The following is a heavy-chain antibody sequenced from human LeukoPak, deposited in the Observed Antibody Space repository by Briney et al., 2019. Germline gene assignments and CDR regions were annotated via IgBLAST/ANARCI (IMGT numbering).Heavy chain of an antibody. Sequence: ASVKVSCKASGYTFNSYTIHWVRQAPGQRLEWMGWINPNSGGTNYAQKFQGRVTMTRDTSISTAYMELSRLRSDDTAVYYCASLGGQQQLILFDYWGQGTLVTVSS. V-gene: IGHV1-2*02. J-gene: IGHJ4*02. CDR1: GYTFNSYT. CDR3: ASLGGQQQLILFDY. D-gene: IGHD6-13*01. CDR2: INPNSGGT.